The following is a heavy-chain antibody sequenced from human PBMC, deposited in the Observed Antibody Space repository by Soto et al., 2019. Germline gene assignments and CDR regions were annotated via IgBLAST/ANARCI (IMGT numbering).Heavy chain of an antibody. D-gene: IGHD3-22*01. V-gene: IGHV4-4*02. Sequence: SETLSLTCAVSGGSISSSNWWSWGRQPPGEGLEWIGDINYRGRTNYNPSLQSRVTMSVDTSKNLFSLRLSSVTAADTAVYFCARDYRPTYYYDSGGYYPPTYFDSWGQGALVNVSS. J-gene: IGHJ4*02. CDR3: ARDYRPTYYYDSGGYYPPTYFDS. CDR2: INYRGRT. CDR1: GGSISSSNW.